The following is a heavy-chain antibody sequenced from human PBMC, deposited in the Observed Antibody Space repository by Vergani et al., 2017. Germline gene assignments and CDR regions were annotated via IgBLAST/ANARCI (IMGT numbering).Heavy chain of an antibody. J-gene: IGHJ4*02. Sequence: EVQLVESGGGLVQPGGSLRLSCAASGFTFSSYWMSWVRQAPGKGREWVANIKQDGSEKDYVDSLKGLFTISRDNAKNALYRQMNSLRAEDTAVYYCAGGIPGPVADYWGQGTLVTVSA. D-gene: IGHD6-19*01. CDR3: AGGIPGPVADY. CDR2: IKQDGSEK. V-gene: IGHV3-7*03. CDR1: GFTFSSYW.